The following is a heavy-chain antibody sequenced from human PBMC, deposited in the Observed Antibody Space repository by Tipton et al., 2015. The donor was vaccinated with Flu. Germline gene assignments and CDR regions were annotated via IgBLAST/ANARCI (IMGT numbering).Heavy chain of an antibody. CDR2: IYYSGST. D-gene: IGHD7-27*01. CDR1: GGSISSYY. J-gene: IGHJ6*03. V-gene: IGHV4-59*01. CDR3: ARNAAWGGYYYYYMDV. Sequence: TLSLTCTVSGGSISSYYWSWIRQPPRKGLEWIGYIYYSGSTNYNPSLKSRVTISVDTSKNQFSLKLSSVTAADTAVYYCARNAAWGGYYYYYMDVWGKGTTVTVSS.